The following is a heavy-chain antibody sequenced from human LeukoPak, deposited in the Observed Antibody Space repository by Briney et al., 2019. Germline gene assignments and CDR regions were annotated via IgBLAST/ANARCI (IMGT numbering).Heavy chain of an antibody. V-gene: IGHV4-39*07. J-gene: IGHJ4*02. CDR2: IYYSGST. Sequence: SETLSPTCTVSGGSISSSSYYWGWIRQPPGKGLEWIGSIYYSGSTYYNPSLKSRVTMSVDTSKNQFSLKLSSVTAADTAVYYCAREGSYYYGSGSYDYWGQGTLVTVSS. CDR1: GGSISSSSYY. CDR3: AREGSYYYGSGSYDY. D-gene: IGHD3-10*01.